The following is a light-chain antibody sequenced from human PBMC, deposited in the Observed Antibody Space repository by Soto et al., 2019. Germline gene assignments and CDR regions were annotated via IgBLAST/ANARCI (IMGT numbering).Light chain of an antibody. CDR1: SSDVGGYNL. CDR2: EDS. J-gene: IGLJ3*02. Sequence: QSALTQPASVSGSPGQSITIYCTGTSSDVGGYNLVSWYQHHPGKAPKVMIYEDSERPSGVSNRFSGSKSGNTASLIISGLQAEDEADYYCCSYAGPYTWVFGGGTKLTVL. CDR3: CSYAGPYTWV. V-gene: IGLV2-23*01.